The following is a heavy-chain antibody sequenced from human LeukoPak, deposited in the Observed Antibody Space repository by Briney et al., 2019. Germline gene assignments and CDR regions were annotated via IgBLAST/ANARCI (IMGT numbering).Heavy chain of an antibody. J-gene: IGHJ6*02. D-gene: IGHD6-13*01. CDR2: IYYSGST. CDR1: GGSISSYY. V-gene: IGHV4-59*12. CDR3: ARVANSSSWYLSYYYGMGV. Sequence: SETLSLTCTVSGGSISSYYWSWIRQPPGKGLEWIGYIYYSGSTNYNPSLKSRVTISVDTSKNQFSLKLSSVTAADTAVYYCARVANSSSWYLSYYYGMGVWGQGNTVTVSS.